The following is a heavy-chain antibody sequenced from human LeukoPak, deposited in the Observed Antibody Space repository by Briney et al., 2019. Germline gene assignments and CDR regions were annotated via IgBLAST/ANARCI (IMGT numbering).Heavy chain of an antibody. CDR3: ARGDSSSWTTFDY. Sequence: ASVKVSCKASGGTFSSYAISWVRQAPGQGLEWMGGIIPIFGTANYAQKFQGRVTITTDESTSTAYMELSSLRSEDTAAYYCARGDSSSWTTFDYWGQGTLVTVSS. CDR1: GGTFSSYA. D-gene: IGHD6-13*01. J-gene: IGHJ4*02. CDR2: IIPIFGTA. V-gene: IGHV1-69*05.